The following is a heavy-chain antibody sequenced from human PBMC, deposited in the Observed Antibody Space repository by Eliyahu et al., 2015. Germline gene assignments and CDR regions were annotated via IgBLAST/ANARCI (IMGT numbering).Heavy chain of an antibody. V-gene: IGHV3-15*05. J-gene: IGHJ3*02. CDR3: ARDPGEVXHYVRKGGFDI. Sequence: EVQLVESGGDFVKPGGSVXLSCAASGFAXRDAXXGWVRQGAGKGGGGVXRXHSXSVGGTTEYGAPVKGRFTISRDDSRNTLYLDMNSLKTEDTAVYYCARDPGEVXHYVRKGGFDIWGQGTPVTVS. CDR1: GFAXRDAX. D-gene: IGHD3-10*01. CDR2: XHSXSVGGTT.